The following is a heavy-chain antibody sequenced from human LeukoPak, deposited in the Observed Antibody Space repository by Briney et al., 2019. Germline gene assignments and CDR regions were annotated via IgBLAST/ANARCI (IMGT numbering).Heavy chain of an antibody. CDR1: GGSINSYY. V-gene: IGHV4-59*12. CDR2: ISYSGTT. Sequence: SETLSLTCTVSGGSINSYYWGWIRQPPGKGLEWIGYISYSGTTSYDPSLKSRVTMSLDTSKNQFSLKLSSVTAADTAVYYCARDGDTAMILFAFDIWGQGTMVTVSS. J-gene: IGHJ3*02. CDR3: ARDGDTAMILFAFDI. D-gene: IGHD5-18*01.